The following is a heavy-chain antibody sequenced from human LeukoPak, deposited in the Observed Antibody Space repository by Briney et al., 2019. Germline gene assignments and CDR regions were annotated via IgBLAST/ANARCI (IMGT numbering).Heavy chain of an antibody. CDR2: IKEDGSEK. D-gene: IGHD3-10*01. CDR3: AKDYSKTSYYGSGTYYRPNWFDP. J-gene: IGHJ5*02. Sequence: GGSLRLSCAASGFTFSSYWMSWVRQAPGKGLEWVANIKEDGSEKYCVNSVKGRFTISRDNAKNSLYLQMNSLRPEDTAVYYCAKDYSKTSYYGSGTYYRPNWFDPWGQGTLVIVSS. V-gene: IGHV3-7*01. CDR1: GFTFSSYW.